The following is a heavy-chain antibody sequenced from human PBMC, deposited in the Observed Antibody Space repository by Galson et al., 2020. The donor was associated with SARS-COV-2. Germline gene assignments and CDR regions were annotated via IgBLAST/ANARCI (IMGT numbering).Heavy chain of an antibody. Sequence: ASVKVSCKVSGYTLTELSMHWVRQAPGKGLEWMGGFDPEDGEIMYAQKFQGRVTMTEDTSTDTAYMELSSLRSEDTAVYYCATGPTVGAKSWVDPWGQGTLVTVSS. J-gene: IGHJ5*02. CDR2: FDPEDGEI. CDR3: ATGPTVGAKSWVDP. D-gene: IGHD1-26*01. CDR1: GYTLTELS. V-gene: IGHV1-24*01.